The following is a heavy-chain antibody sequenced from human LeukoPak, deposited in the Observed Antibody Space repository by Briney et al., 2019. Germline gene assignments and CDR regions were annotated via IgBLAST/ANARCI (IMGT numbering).Heavy chain of an antibody. CDR1: GYTFTSYG. D-gene: IGHD1-26*01. CDR2: INPSGGST. Sequence: GASVKVSCKASGYTFTSYGISWVRQAPGQGLEWMGIINPSGGSTSYAQKFQGRVTMTRDMSTSTVYMELSSLRSEDTAVYYCARDLGSKEGYWGQGTLVTVSS. V-gene: IGHV1-46*01. J-gene: IGHJ4*02. CDR3: ARDLGSKEGY.